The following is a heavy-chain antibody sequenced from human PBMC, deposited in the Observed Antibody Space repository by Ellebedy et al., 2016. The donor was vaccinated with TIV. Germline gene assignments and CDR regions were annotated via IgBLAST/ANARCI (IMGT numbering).Heavy chain of an antibody. CDR3: VRRRGGSGYYFYGMDV. J-gene: IGHJ6*02. Sequence: MPSETLSLTCTVSGGSISSSGDYWGWIRQPPGKGLEWIGSIYYSGSTYYNPSLRSRVTISADTSRNQFPLKLRSVTAADTAVYYCVRRRGGSGYYFYGMDVWGQGTTVTVSS. V-gene: IGHV4-39*01. D-gene: IGHD6-19*01. CDR1: GGSISSSGDY. CDR2: IYYSGST.